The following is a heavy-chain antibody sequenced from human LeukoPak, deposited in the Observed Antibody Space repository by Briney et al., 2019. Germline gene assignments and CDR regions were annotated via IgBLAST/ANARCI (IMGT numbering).Heavy chain of an antibody. V-gene: IGHV4-61*02. J-gene: IGHJ5*02. CDR1: GRAISTGNT. CDR3: SRESTVIWFDP. D-gene: IGHD4-11*01. Sequence: VHRQEPDQELEKHSQTLSLSWTVSGRAISTGNTRYWTRQPAGEGRERIGRTDSSGCTNYNPSLMSRVTMSVDTSKNQFTLKLSSVTAADTAVYYCSRESTVIWFDPWGQGTLVTVSS. CDR2: TDSSGCT.